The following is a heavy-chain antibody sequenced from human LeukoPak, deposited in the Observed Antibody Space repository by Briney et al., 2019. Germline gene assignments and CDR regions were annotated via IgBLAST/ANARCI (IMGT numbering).Heavy chain of an antibody. Sequence: PGGSLRLSCAASGFTFSSYSMNWVRQAPGKGLEWVSSISSSSSYIYYADSVKGRFTISRDNAKNSLYLKMNSLRAEDTAVYYCARLRGSGWYEGHAFDIWGQGTMVTVSS. J-gene: IGHJ3*02. V-gene: IGHV3-21*01. CDR3: ARLRGSGWYEGHAFDI. CDR1: GFTFSSYS. CDR2: ISSSSSYI. D-gene: IGHD6-19*01.